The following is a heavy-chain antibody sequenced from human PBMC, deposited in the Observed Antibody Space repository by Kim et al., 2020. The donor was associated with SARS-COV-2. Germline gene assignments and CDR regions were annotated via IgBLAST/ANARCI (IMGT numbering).Heavy chain of an antibody. V-gene: IGHV3-74*01. CDR2: IDDVGIST. D-gene: IGHD2-21*01. J-gene: IGHJ4*02. CDR3: ARGSATSDHLLDW. Sequence: GGSLRLSCAASGFTFSSHWMHWVRQTPGKGLVWVSHIDDVGISTNYADSVKGRFTISRDNAKNTVYLQMNSLRAEDSAVYFCARGSATSDHLLDWWGQGTLVTVSS. CDR1: GFTFSSHW.